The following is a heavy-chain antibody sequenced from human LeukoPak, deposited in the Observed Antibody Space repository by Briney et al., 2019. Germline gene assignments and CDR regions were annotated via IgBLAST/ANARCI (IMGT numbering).Heavy chain of an antibody. V-gene: IGHV1-2*02. Sequence: ASVKVSCKASGYTFTSYGISWVRQAPGQGLEWMGWINPNSGGTNYAQKFQGRVTMTRDTSISTAYMELSRLRSDDTAVYYCARERAVAGKDYYYGMDVWGQGTTVTVSS. J-gene: IGHJ6*02. CDR1: GYTFTSYG. CDR3: ARERAVAGKDYYYGMDV. D-gene: IGHD6-19*01. CDR2: INPNSGGT.